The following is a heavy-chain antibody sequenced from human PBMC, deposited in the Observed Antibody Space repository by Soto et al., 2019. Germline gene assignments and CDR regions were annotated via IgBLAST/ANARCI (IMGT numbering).Heavy chain of an antibody. D-gene: IGHD6-13*01. V-gene: IGHV6-1*01. Sequence: PSQTLSLPCAISGDSLSSNSAAWNWIRQSPSRGLEWLGRTYYRSKWYNDYAVSVRSRITINPDTSKNQFSLQLNSVTPEDTAVYYCARGRSWPRGDWFDPWGQGTLVTVSS. CDR2: TYYRSKWYN. CDR1: GDSLSSNSAA. CDR3: ARGRSWPRGDWFDP. J-gene: IGHJ5*02.